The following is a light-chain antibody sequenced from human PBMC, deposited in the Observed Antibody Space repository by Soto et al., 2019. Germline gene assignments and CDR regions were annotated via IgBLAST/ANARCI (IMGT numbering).Light chain of an antibody. CDR1: QSLLHSNGYNY. CDR3: MQALQTPYT. CDR2: LGS. V-gene: IGKV2-28*01. Sequence: DIVMTQSPLSLPVTPGEPASISCRSSQSLLHSNGYNYLDWYLQKPGQSPQLLIYLGSNRASGVPDRVSGSGSGTDFTLKISRVEAEDVGVYYCMQALQTPYTFGRGTKLEI. J-gene: IGKJ2*01.